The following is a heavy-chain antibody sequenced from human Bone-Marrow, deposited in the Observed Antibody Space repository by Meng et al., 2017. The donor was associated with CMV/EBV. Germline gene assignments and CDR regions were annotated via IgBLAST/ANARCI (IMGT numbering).Heavy chain of an antibody. CDR2: IKWNGGCT. J-gene: IGHJ6*02. CDR3: ARGHKFDYYYTAMDV. V-gene: IGHV3-20*04. Sequence: GESLKISCAASGFTFNECAMSWVRQARGKGLEWVSGIKWNGGCTGYADSVKGRFTISRDNAKNSLYLQMNSLRAEDTAVYYCARGHKFDYYYTAMDVWGHGTTVTVSS. CDR1: GFTFNECA.